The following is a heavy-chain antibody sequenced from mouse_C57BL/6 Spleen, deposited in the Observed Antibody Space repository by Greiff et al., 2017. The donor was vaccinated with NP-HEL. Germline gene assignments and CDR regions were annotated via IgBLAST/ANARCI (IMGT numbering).Heavy chain of an antibody. CDR1: GFTFSDYG. D-gene: IGHD4-1*01. CDR3: ARAGTGRTFDY. CDR2: ISSGSRTI. V-gene: IGHV5-17*01. Sequence: EVQRVESGGGLVKPGGSLKLSCAASGFTFSDYGMHWVRQAPEKGLEWVAYISSGSRTIYYGETVKGRFTISRDNAKNTLFLQMTSLRSEDTAMYYCARAGTGRTFDYWGQGTTLTVSS. J-gene: IGHJ2*01.